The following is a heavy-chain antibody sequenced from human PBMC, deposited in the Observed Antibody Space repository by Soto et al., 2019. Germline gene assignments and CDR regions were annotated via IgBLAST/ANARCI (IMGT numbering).Heavy chain of an antibody. V-gene: IGHV3-23*01. CDR3: AKISDYYYYGMDV. Sequence: GSLRLSCAASGFTFSSYAMSWVRQAPGKGLEWVSAISGSGGSTYYADSVKGRFTISRDNSKNTLYLQMNSLRAEDTAVYYCAKISDYYYYGMDVCGQRTTVTVSS. CDR2: ISGSGGST. CDR1: GFTFSSYA. J-gene: IGHJ6*02.